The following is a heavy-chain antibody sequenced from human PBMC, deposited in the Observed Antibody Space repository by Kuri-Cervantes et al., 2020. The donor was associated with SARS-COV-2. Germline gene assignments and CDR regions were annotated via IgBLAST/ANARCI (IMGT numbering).Heavy chain of an antibody. Sequence: ASVKVSCKASGYTFTGYYMHWVRQAPGQGLEWMGWINPNSGGTNYAQKFQGRVTMTTDTSTSTAYMELRSLRSDDTAVYYCARHNPYIVGATDYNDAFDIWGQGTMVTVSS. CDR2: INPNSGGT. CDR3: ARHNPYIVGATDYNDAFDI. CDR1: GYTFTGYY. D-gene: IGHD1-26*01. J-gene: IGHJ3*02. V-gene: IGHV1-2*02.